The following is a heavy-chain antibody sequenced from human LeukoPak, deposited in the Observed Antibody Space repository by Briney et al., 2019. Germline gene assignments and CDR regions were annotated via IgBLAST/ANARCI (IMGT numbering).Heavy chain of an antibody. CDR2: IIPIFGTA. Sequence: EASVKVSCKASGGTFSSYAISWVRQAPGQGLEWMGGIIPIFGTANYAQKFQGRVTITADKSTSTAYMELSSLRSEDTAVYYCATATVVAATPNYYYYGMDVWGKGTTVTVSS. V-gene: IGHV1-69*06. CDR3: ATATVVAATPNYYYYGMDV. D-gene: IGHD2-15*01. CDR1: GGTFSSYA. J-gene: IGHJ6*04.